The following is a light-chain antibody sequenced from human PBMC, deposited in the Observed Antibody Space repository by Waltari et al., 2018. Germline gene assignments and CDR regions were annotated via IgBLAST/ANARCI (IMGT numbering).Light chain of an antibody. CDR3: SSYTSSTTFV. CDR1: TRDVVGYDL. V-gene: IGLV2-18*02. Sequence: QSALTQPPSVSGSPGQSVTIPCPGTTRDVVGYDLVSLYQQPPGTAPNLLIYEVSTRPSGVPCRFSGSKSGNTASLTISGLQAEDETDYYCSSYTSSTTFVFGTGTKVTVL. CDR2: EVS. J-gene: IGLJ1*01.